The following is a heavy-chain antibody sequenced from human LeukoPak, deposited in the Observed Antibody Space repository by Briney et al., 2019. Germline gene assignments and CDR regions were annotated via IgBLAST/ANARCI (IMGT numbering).Heavy chain of an antibody. CDR2: MNPKSGDT. CDR3: ARRYYYYMDV. V-gene: IGHV1-8*03. CDR1: GYSFTNYD. J-gene: IGHJ6*03. Sequence: VASVKVSCKASGYSFTNYDINWVRQATGQGLEWMGWMNPKSGDTGYSQKFQGRVFITRDTSISTAYMELSSLGSDDTAVYYCARRYYYYMDVWGKGTTVTVSS.